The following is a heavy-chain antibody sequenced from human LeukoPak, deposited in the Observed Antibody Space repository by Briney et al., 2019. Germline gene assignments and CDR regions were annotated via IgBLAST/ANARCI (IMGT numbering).Heavy chain of an antibody. CDR3: ARELSVAGTMGYFDY. CDR1: GYTFTGYY. Sequence: ASVKVSCKASGYTFTGYYMHWVRQAPGQWLEWMGWINPNSGGTNYAQKFQGWVTMTRDTSISTAYMELSRLRSDDTAVYYCARELSVAGTMGYFDYWGQGTLVTVSS. J-gene: IGHJ4*02. CDR2: INPNSGGT. D-gene: IGHD6-19*01. V-gene: IGHV1-2*04.